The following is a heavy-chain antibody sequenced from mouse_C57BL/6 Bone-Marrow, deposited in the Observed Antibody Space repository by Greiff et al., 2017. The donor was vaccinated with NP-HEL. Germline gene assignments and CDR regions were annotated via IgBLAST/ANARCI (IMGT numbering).Heavy chain of an antibody. CDR2: ILPGSGST. CDR1: GYTFTGYC. J-gene: IGHJ4*01. D-gene: IGHD2-2*01. Sequence: QVQLQQSGAELMKPGASVTLSCKATGYTFTGYCIEWVKQRPGHGLEWIGEILPGSGSTNYNEKFKGKATFTADTSSNTAYMQLSSLTTEDSAISYCAREVTAVYYYAMDYWGQGTSVTVSS. V-gene: IGHV1-9*01. CDR3: AREVTAVYYYAMDY.